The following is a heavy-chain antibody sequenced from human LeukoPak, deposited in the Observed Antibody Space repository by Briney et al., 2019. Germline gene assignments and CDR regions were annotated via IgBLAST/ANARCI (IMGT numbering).Heavy chain of an antibody. V-gene: IGHV1-8*01. J-gene: IGHJ3*02. CDR1: GYTFTSYD. D-gene: IGHD6-13*01. CDR3: ARISSWYTGAFDI. CDR2: MNPNSGNT. Sequence: ASVTVSCKASGYTFTSYDINWVRQATGQGLEWMGWMNPNSGNTGYAQKFQGRVTMTRNTSISTAYMELSSLRSEDTAVYYCARISSWYTGAFDIWGQGTMVTVSS.